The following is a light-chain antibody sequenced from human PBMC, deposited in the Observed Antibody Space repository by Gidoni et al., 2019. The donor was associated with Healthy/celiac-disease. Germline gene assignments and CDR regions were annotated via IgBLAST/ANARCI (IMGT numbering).Light chain of an antibody. CDR1: QSVSSY. Sequence: IVLTQSPATLSLSPGERATLSCRASQSVSSYLAWSQQKPGQAPRLLLYDASNRATGIPARFSGSGSGTDFTLTISSLEPEDFAVYYCQQRSNWPLFGQGTKLEIK. CDR2: DAS. CDR3: QQRSNWPL. V-gene: IGKV3-11*01. J-gene: IGKJ2*01.